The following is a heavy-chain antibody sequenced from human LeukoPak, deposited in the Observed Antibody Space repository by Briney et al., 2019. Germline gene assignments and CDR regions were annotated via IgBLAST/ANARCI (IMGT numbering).Heavy chain of an antibody. CDR1: GYSISVGDY. D-gene: IGHD1-7*01. CDR3: ARADNWNYVQAFDI. Sequence: PSETLSLTCSVPGYSISVGDYWGWIRQPPGQGLEWIGTIYHSGTTYYNPSLKSRVTLSVDTSKNHFSLRLSSVTAADTAVYYCARADNWNYVQAFDIWGQGTMVTVSS. V-gene: IGHV4-38-2*02. J-gene: IGHJ3*02. CDR2: IYHSGTT.